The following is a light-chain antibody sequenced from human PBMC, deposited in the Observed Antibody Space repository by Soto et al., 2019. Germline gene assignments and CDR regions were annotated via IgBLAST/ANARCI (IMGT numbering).Light chain of an antibody. CDR2: ANN. CDR1: RTNIGTNY. CDR3: SAWDDRLSVV. J-gene: IGLJ3*02. V-gene: IGLV1-47*02. Sequence: QSVLTQPPSASGTPGQTVTISCSGSRTNIGTNYVYWYQQFPGTAPKLLIFANNKRPSGVPERFSASKSGTSASLAISGVGSEDEAEYFCSAWDDRLSVVFGGGTKLTAL.